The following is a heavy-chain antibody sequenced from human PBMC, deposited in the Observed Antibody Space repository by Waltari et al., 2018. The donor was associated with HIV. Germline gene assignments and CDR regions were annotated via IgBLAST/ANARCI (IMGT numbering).Heavy chain of an antibody. J-gene: IGHJ5*02. D-gene: IGHD3-3*02. CDR1: ATSISGHY. CDR3: VQSTFLGVVPSDWFDH. Sequence: QLQESNPGQLRPSEALSLTLSVFATSISGHYYHLILHAVARKGNTAKRLVWLGRTYFGGRDDYRGSLKTRLTISMDTSKNQVSLRLKSVPAADTAMYYCVQSTFLGVVPSDWFDHLGPGTLVTVSS. V-gene: IGHV4-4*07. CDR2: TYFGGRD.